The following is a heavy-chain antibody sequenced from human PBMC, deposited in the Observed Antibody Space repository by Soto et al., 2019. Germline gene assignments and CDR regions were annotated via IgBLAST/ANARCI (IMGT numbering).Heavy chain of an antibody. J-gene: IGHJ4*02. Sequence: EVQLVESGGGLVQPGGSLRLSCATSGFTFSDHYMDWIRQAPGKGLEWVGRSRNKAKSFTTDYAASVKGRFTISRDDSKNSLYLQLNSLKTDDTAVYYCAKATSGDRDYWGQGTLVTVSS. D-gene: IGHD3-10*01. CDR2: SRNKAKSFTT. CDR1: GFTFSDHY. CDR3: AKATSGDRDY. V-gene: IGHV3-72*01.